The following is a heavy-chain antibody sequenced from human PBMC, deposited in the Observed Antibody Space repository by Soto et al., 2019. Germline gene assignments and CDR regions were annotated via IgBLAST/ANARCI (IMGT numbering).Heavy chain of an antibody. CDR2: ISGSGGST. D-gene: IGHD3-10*01. V-gene: IGHV3-23*01. CDR1: GFTFSCYA. J-gene: IGHJ4*02. CDR3: ANGHYGSGSRVFDY. Sequence: EVQLLESGGGLVHPGGSLRLSCAPSGFTFSCYAMSLVRQAPGTGMEWVSAISGSGGSTYYADSVQGRFTISRDNSKNSLYLQRNSLGAEDTDVYYCANGHYGSGSRVFDYWGQGTLVTVSS.